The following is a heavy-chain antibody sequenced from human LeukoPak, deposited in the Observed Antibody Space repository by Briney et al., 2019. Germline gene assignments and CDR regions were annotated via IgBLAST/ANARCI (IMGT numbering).Heavy chain of an antibody. V-gene: IGHV3-23*01. J-gene: IGHJ4*02. CDR1: GFTFSSYG. CDR3: AKRYYGSGSSGFHYFDY. Sequence: PGGSLRLSCAASGFTFSSYGMSWVRQAPGKGLEWVSAISGSGGSTYYADSVKGRFTISRDNSKNTLYLQMNSLRAEDTAVYYCAKRYYGSGSSGFHYFDYWGQGTLVTVSS. CDR2: ISGSGGST. D-gene: IGHD3-10*01.